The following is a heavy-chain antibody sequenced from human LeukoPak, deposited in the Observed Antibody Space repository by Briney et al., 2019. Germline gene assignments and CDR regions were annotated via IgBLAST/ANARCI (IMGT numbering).Heavy chain of an antibody. CDR3: VRDVHNWNDDY. Sequence: ASVKVSCKASGYTFTGYNVHWVRQAPGQGLEWMGWINPNNGDTQYPPKFQGRVTLTRDTSISTAYMDLSSLRSDDTAVYYCVRDVHNWNDDYWGPGTLVTVSS. V-gene: IGHV1-2*02. J-gene: IGHJ4*02. CDR2: INPNNGDT. CDR1: GYTFTGYN. D-gene: IGHD1-1*01.